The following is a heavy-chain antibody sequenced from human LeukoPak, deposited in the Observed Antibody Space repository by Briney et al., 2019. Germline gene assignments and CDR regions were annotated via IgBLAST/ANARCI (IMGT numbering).Heavy chain of an antibody. D-gene: IGHD2-15*01. J-gene: IGHJ6*02. CDR3: ARDSGRPSYGMHV. CDR1: GFTFSSYG. Sequence: PGRSLRLSCAASGFTFSSYGMHWVRQAPGKGLEWVAVIWYDGSNKYYADSVKGRFTISRDNSKNTLYLQMNSLRAEDTAVYYCARDSGRPSYGMHVWGQGTTVTVSS. CDR2: IWYDGSNK. V-gene: IGHV3-33*01.